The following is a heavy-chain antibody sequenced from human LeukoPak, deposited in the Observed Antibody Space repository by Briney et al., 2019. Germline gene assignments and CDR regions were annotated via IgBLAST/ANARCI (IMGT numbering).Heavy chain of an antibody. D-gene: IGHD3-10*01. Sequence: SETLSLTCAVYGGSFSGYYWSWIRQPPGKGLEWIGEINHSGSTNYNPSLKSRVTISVDTSKNQFSLKLSSVTAADTAVYYCARLRGFTMVRGVTRINWFDPWGQGTLVTVSS. CDR3: ARLRGFTMVRGVTRINWFDP. J-gene: IGHJ5*02. V-gene: IGHV4-34*01. CDR1: GGSFSGYY. CDR2: INHSGST.